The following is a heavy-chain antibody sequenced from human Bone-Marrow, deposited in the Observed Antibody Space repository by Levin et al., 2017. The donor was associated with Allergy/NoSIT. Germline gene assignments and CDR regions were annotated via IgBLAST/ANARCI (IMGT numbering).Heavy chain of an antibody. V-gene: IGHV3-74*01. CDR3: VKDSGKYSLDY. D-gene: IGHD1-26*01. J-gene: IGHJ4*02. CDR1: AFTFSKYW. Sequence: PGGSLRLSCAASAFTFSKYWIYWVRQVAGKGLFCVSRIKSDGTYISYADSVKGRFTISRDNANNRVYLQMNSLRVEDTAVYHCVKDSGKYSLDYWGRGTLVTVSS. CDR2: IKSDGTYI.